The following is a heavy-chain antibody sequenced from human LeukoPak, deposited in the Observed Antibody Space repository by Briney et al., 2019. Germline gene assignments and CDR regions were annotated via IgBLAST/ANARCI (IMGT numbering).Heavy chain of an antibody. CDR1: GGTFSSYT. CDR2: IIPILGIA. J-gene: IGHJ4*02. D-gene: IGHD2-21*02. Sequence: ASVKVSCKASGGTFSSYTISWVRQAPGQGLEWMGRIIPILGIANYAQKFQGRVTITADKSTSTANMELSSLRSEDTAVYYCARSPLGVVTAPQPYYFDYWGQGTLVTVSS. V-gene: IGHV1-69*02. CDR3: ARSPLGVVTAPQPYYFDY.